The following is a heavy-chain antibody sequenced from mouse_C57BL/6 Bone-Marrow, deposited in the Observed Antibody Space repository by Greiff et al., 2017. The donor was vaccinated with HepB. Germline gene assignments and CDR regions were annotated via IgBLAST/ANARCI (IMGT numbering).Heavy chain of an antibody. D-gene: IGHD1-1*01. Sequence: QVQLQHSGAELVKPGASVKLSCKASGYTFTSYWMHWVKQRPGQGLEWIGMIHPNSGSTNYNEKFKSKATLTVDKSSSTAYMQLSSLTSEDSAVYYCARRYGSSLYYAMDYWGQGTSVTVSS. V-gene: IGHV1-64*01. CDR2: IHPNSGST. J-gene: IGHJ4*01. CDR1: GYTFTSYW. CDR3: ARRYGSSLYYAMDY.